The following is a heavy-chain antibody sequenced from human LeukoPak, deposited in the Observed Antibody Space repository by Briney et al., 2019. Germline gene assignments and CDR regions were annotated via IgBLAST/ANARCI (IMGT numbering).Heavy chain of an antibody. J-gene: IGHJ4*02. V-gene: IGHV3-74*01. CDR2: IITDGSST. D-gene: IGHD3-22*01. CDR3: ATEGSVNYYYDISGYYNH. Sequence: PGGSLRLSCAASGFTFSSYWMHWVRQAPGKGLVWVSRIITDGSSTTYADSVRGRFTISRDNSKSTLFLQMNSLRVEDTAVYYCATEGSVNYYYDISGYYNHWGQGTLVTVSS. CDR1: GFTFSSYW.